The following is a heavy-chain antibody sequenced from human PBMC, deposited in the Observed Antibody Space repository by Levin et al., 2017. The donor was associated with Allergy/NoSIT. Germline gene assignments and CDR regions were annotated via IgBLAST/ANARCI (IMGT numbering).Heavy chain of an antibody. Sequence: ASETLSLTCTVSGGTFSSGGYYWSWVRQRPGMGLEWLGYIYHGGVTKYNRGYEGRVDISMNMSKNQLSLKLMSATATDTAIYYCTRDGGSGSFYNRPFDLWGQGTLVTVSS. CDR1: GGTFSSGGYY. CDR2: IYHGGVT. D-gene: IGHD3-10*01. J-gene: IGHJ4*02. V-gene: IGHV4-31*03. CDR3: TRDGGSGSFYNRPFDL.